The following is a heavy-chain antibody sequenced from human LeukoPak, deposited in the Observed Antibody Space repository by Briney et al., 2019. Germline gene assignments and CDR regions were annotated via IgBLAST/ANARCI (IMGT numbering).Heavy chain of an antibody. J-gene: IGHJ5*02. CDR3: ARDWNGSGSYYNEPFDP. Sequence: GGSLRLSCAASGFTFSSYSMNWVRQAPGKGLEWVSSISCSSSYIYYADSVKGRFTISRDNAKNSLYLRMNSLRAEDTAVYYCARDWNGSGSYYNEPFDPWGQGTLVTVSS. CDR1: GFTFSSYS. D-gene: IGHD3-10*01. CDR2: ISCSSSYI. V-gene: IGHV3-21*01.